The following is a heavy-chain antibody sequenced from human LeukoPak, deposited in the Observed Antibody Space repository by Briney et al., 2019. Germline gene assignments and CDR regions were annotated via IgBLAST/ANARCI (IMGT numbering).Heavy chain of an antibody. CDR2: INTDDGST. Sequence: ASVTVSYMASGYTFSSYGVHWVRQAPGQGREWMGWINTDDGSTKYSQKPQGRVTITRHTSERTAYMELSSQRSEYTCVYFCARYLRGRNWLTPSDYWGQGTLVTVSS. J-gene: IGHJ4*02. CDR3: ARYLRGRNWLTPSDY. CDR1: GYTFSSYG. D-gene: IGHD3-10*02. V-gene: IGHV1-3*04.